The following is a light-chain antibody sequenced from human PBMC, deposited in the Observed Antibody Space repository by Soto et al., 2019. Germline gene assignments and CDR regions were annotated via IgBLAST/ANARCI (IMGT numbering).Light chain of an antibody. V-gene: IGKV3-11*01. CDR3: QHRSIWPVS. Sequence: EIVLTQSPGTLSLSPGERATLSCRASQSVNNNYVAWYQQKPGQAPRLLIFRASNKATGIPDRFSGSGSGTDFTLIISSLEPEDFAVYYCQHRSIWPVSFGQGTRLEIK. J-gene: IGKJ5*01. CDR2: RAS. CDR1: QSVNNNY.